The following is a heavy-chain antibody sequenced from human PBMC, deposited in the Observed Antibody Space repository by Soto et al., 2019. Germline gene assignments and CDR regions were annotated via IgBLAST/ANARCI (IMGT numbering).Heavy chain of an antibody. V-gene: IGHV4-38-2*02. Sequence: SETLSLTCAVSAYSISSGYYWGWIRQSPGKGLEWLGSIYHSGSTYYNPSLKSRLIISVDTSKNHFSLNLSSVTAADTAVYYCARDGNRAVAGYFDYWGQGTLVTVSS. CDR1: AYSISSGYY. J-gene: IGHJ4*02. D-gene: IGHD6-19*01. CDR2: IYHSGST. CDR3: ARDGNRAVAGYFDY.